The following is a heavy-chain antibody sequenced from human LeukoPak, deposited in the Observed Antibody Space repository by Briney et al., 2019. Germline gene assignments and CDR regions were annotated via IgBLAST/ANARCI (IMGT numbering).Heavy chain of an antibody. Sequence: GGSLRLSCAGSGFTFGGYGMHWFRQTPGKGLEWVAVIAYDGSRAFYADSVKGRFTISRDNSKNTMSVQMDDLRAEDTAVYYCTRYNNNHFDYWGQGTLVTVSS. CDR3: TRYNNNHFDY. CDR2: IAYDGSRA. CDR1: GFTFGGYG. J-gene: IGHJ4*02. D-gene: IGHD1-14*01. V-gene: IGHV3-33*01.